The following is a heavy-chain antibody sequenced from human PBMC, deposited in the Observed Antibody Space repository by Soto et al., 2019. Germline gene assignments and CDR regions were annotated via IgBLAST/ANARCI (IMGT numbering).Heavy chain of an antibody. Sequence: ASVKVSCKASGYTFSSYGISWVRQAPGQGLEWMGWISAYTGKTNYAQKLQGRVTMTTDTSTSTAYMEVRSLRSDDTAVYYCARDLDSGSYYFDYWGQGTLVTVSS. CDR2: ISAYTGKT. V-gene: IGHV1-18*04. CDR3: ARDLDSGSYYFDY. CDR1: GYTFSSYG. D-gene: IGHD1-26*01. J-gene: IGHJ4*02.